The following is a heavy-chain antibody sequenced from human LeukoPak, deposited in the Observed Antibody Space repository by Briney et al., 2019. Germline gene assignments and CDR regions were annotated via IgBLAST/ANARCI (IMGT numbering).Heavy chain of an antibody. CDR3: ARIRSASLWFGELLRTWFDP. CDR1: GGSISSSNW. V-gene: IGHV4-4*02. J-gene: IGHJ5*02. CDR2: IYHSGST. Sequence: PSETLSLTCAVSGGSISSSNWWSWVRQPPGKGLEWIGEIYHSGSTNYNPSLKSRVTISVDKSKNQFSLKLSSVTAADTAVYYCARIRSASLWFGELLRTWFDPWGQGTLVTVSS. D-gene: IGHD3-10*01.